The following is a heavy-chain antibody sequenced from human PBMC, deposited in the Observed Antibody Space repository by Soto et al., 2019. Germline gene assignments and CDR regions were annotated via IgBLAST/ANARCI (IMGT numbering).Heavy chain of an antibody. D-gene: IGHD5-18*01. J-gene: IGHJ3*02. CDR3: AEESVTAMDDALDI. V-gene: IGHV4-39*01. CDR1: GGSISSSSYY. CDR2: IYYSGST. Sequence: SGTLSLTCTVSGGSISSSSYYWGWIRQPPGKGLEWIGSIYYSGSTYYNPSLKSRVTISVDTSKNQFSLKLSSVTAADTAVYYSAEESVTAMDDALDIWGQGTMVTVSS.